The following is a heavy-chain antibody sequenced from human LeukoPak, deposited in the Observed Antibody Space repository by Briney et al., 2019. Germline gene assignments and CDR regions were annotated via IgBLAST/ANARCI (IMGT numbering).Heavy chain of an antibody. V-gene: IGHV3-11*01. Sequence: PGGSLRLSCAASGFTFSDYYMSWIRQAPGKGLEWVSYISSSGSTIHYADSVKGRFTISRDNAKNSLYLQMNSLRAEDTAVYYCARGRFLGYDILTGMDYWGQGTLVTVSS. D-gene: IGHD3-9*01. CDR2: ISSSGSTI. CDR3: ARGRFLGYDILTGMDY. CDR1: GFTFSDYY. J-gene: IGHJ4*02.